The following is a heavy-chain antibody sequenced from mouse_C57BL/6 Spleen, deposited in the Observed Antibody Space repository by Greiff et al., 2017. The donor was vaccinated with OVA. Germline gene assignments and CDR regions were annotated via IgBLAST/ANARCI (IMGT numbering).Heavy chain of an antibody. Sequence: QVQLQQPGAELVKPGASAKLSCKASGYTFTSYWMHWVKQRPGRGLEWIGRIDPNSGGTKYNEKFKSKATLTVDKPSSTAYMQLSSLTSEDSAVYYCARGEYSNYELDYFDYWGQGTTLTVSS. D-gene: IGHD2-5*01. V-gene: IGHV1-72*01. CDR1: GYTFTSYW. CDR3: ARGEYSNYELDYFDY. CDR2: IDPNSGGT. J-gene: IGHJ2*01.